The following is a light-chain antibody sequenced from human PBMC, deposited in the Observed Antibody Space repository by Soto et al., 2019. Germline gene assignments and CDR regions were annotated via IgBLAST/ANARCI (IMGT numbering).Light chain of an antibody. CDR2: AAA. V-gene: IGKV1-6*01. CDR3: LQDYSYPLT. CDR1: QGIRND. Sequence: AIQMTQSPPSPSSSLGDRVTITCRASQGIRNDLGWYQQKPGKAPKLLIYAAATLQIGVPSRFSGSGSGTDFTLTISSLQPEDSATYYCLQDYSYPLTFGGGTKVDIK. J-gene: IGKJ4*01.